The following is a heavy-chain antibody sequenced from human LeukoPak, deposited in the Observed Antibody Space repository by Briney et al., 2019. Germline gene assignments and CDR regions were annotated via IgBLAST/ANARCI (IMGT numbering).Heavy chain of an antibody. CDR1: GFTFSSYE. CDR3: ARDDAPVSAWDY. Sequence: GGSLRLSCAASGFTFSSYEMNWVRQAPGKGLECVSYISSSGSTIYYADSVKGRFTISRDNAKNSLYLQMNSLRAEDTAVYYCARDDAPVSAWDYWGQGTLVTVSS. J-gene: IGHJ4*02. CDR2: ISSSGSTI. D-gene: IGHD3-16*01. V-gene: IGHV3-48*03.